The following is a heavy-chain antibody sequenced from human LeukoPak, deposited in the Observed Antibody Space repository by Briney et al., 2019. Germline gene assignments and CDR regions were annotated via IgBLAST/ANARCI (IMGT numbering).Heavy chain of an antibody. CDR2: INHSGST. CDR1: GGSFNGYY. CDR3: ASRTDEYSGGSPRQANYYFDY. D-gene: IGHD2-15*01. Sequence: NPSETLSLTCAVYGGSFNGYYWSWIRQPPGKGLEWIGEINHSGSTNYNPSLKSRVTISVDTSKNQFSLKLTSVTAADTAVYYCASRTDEYSGGSPRQANYYFDYWGQGTLVTVSS. V-gene: IGHV4-34*01. J-gene: IGHJ4*02.